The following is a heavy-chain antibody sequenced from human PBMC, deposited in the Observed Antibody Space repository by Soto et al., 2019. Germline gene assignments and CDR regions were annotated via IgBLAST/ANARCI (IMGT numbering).Heavy chain of an antibody. V-gene: IGHV3-30*18. D-gene: IGHD4-17*01. CDR2: ISYDGSNK. CDR3: AKDWVDYDGSFDI. CDR1: GFTFSSYG. Sequence: GGSLRLSCAASGFTFSSYGMHWVRQAPGKGLEWVAVISYDGSNKYYADSVKGRFTISRDNSKNTLYLQMNSLRAEDTAVYYCAKDWVDYDGSFDIWGQGTMVTVS. J-gene: IGHJ3*02.